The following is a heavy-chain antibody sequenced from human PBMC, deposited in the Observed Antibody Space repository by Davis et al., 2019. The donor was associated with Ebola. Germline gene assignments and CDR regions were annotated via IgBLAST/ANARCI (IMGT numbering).Heavy chain of an antibody. CDR1: GFTFSSYG. CDR3: ARARYYYDSSGYYVVRAFDI. J-gene: IGHJ3*02. V-gene: IGHV3-33*01. Sequence: GESLKISCAASGFTFSSYGMHWVRQAPGKGLEWVAVIWYDGSNKYYADSVKGRFTISRDNSKNTLYLQMNSLRAEDTAVYYCARARYYYDSSGYYVVRAFDIWGQGTMVTVSS. CDR2: IWYDGSNK. D-gene: IGHD3-22*01.